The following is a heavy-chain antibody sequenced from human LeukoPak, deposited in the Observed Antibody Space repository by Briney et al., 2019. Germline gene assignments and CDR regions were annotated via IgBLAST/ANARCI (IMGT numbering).Heavy chain of an antibody. D-gene: IGHD6-13*01. CDR2: ISSSSYI. V-gene: IGHV3-21*01. CDR1: GFTFSSYS. J-gene: IGHJ4*02. CDR3: ARDSEGSSWAYYFDY. Sequence: KTGVSLRLSCAASGFTFSSYSMNWVRQAPGKGLEWVSSISSSSYIYYADSVKGRFTISRDNAKNSLYLQMNSLRAEDTAVYYCARDSEGSSWAYYFDYWGQGTLVTVSS.